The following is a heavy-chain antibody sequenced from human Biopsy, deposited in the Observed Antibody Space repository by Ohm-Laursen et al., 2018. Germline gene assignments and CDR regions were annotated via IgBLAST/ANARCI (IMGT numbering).Heavy chain of an antibody. Sequence: PSQTLSLTCTVSGDSVTKYYWSWIRQPPGKGLEWIGHIYYSVMTNYNRSLQSRVSISVDTSRNQVSLTLSSVTAADTAVYYCARDSGILNYGNFKYYHYYGMDVWGQGTKVTVSS. CDR3: ARDSGILNYGNFKYYHYYGMDV. V-gene: IGHV4-59*02. CDR1: GDSVTKYY. D-gene: IGHD4-11*01. J-gene: IGHJ6*02. CDR2: IYYSVMT.